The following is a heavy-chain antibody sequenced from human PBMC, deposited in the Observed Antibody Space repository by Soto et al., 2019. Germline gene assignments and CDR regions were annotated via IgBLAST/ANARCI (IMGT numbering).Heavy chain of an antibody. CDR3: ARANILGILYGGMDV. CDR1: GGSISSGDYY. D-gene: IGHD3-3*01. CDR2: IYYSGST. Sequence: SETLSLTCTVSGGSISSGDYYWSWIRQPPGKGLEWIGYIYYSGSTYYNPSLKSRVTISVDTSKNQFSLKLSSVTAADTAVYYCARANILGILYGGMDVWGQGTTVTVSS. J-gene: IGHJ6*02. V-gene: IGHV4-30-4*01.